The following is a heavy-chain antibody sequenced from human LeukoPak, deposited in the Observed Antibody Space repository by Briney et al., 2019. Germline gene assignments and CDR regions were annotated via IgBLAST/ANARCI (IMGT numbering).Heavy chain of an antibody. CDR1: GGSFSGYY. D-gene: IGHD6-13*01. J-gene: IGHJ4*02. V-gene: IGHV4-34*01. CDR2: INHSGST. Sequence: SETLSLTCAVYGGSFSGYYWSWIRQPPGKGLEWIGEINHSGSTNYNPSFKSRVTISVDTSKNQFSLKLSSVTAADTAVYYCARGRSGGYSSSWYRGVIDYWGQGTLVTVSS. CDR3: ARGRSGGYSSSWYRGVIDY.